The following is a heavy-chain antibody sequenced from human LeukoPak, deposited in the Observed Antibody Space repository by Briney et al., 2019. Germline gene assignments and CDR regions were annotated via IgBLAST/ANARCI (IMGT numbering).Heavy chain of an antibody. J-gene: IGHJ4*02. CDR1: GFTVSSNY. D-gene: IGHD6-13*01. CDR2: IYSDGTT. Sequence: PGGSLRLSCAVSGFTVSSNYMSWVRQAPGKGLQWVSVIYSDGTTFYADSVKGRFTISRDNSKNTLYLQINSLRDEDTAVYYCARGIAAAGTALYNWGQGTLLTVSS. CDR3: ARGIAAAGTALYN. V-gene: IGHV3-53*01.